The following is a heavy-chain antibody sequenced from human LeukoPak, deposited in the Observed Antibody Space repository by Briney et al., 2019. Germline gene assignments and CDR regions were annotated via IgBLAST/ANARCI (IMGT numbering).Heavy chain of an antibody. CDR2: INPDTGVT. V-gene: IGHV1-2*02. CDR3: ARQSRTHYNYFDP. D-gene: IGHD3-10*01. Sequence: ASVKVSCKASGYTFTSYDINWVRQAPGQGLEWMGWINPDTGVTKYAQKFQGNITMTRDTPISTAYMELSRLRPDDTAVYYCARQSRTHYNYFDPWGQGTLVTVSS. J-gene: IGHJ4*02. CDR1: GYTFTSYD.